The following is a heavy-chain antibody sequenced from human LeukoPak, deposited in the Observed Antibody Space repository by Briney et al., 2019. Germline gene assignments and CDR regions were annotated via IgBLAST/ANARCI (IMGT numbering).Heavy chain of an antibody. CDR2: IYSGGST. J-gene: IGHJ4*02. CDR3: ARAKRWFGERRVYFDY. CDR1: GFTVSSNY. Sequence: GGSLRLSCAASGFTVSSNYMSWVRQAPGKGLEWVSVIYSGGSTYYADSGKGRFTISRDNSKNTLYLQMNSLRAEDTAVYYCARAKRWFGERRVYFDYWGQGTLVTVSS. D-gene: IGHD3-10*01. V-gene: IGHV3-53*01.